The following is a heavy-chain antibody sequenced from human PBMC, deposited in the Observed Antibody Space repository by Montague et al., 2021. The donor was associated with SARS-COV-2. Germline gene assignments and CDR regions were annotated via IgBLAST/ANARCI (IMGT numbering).Heavy chain of an antibody. CDR3: ARVPYRLLSVPRYYGMDV. Sequence: SETLSLTCAAYGGSLSGYYWSWIRQPPGEGLEWIAEISHSGSTSYNPSLKSRVTISVDTSKNQFSLKLSSATAADTAVYYCARVPYRLLSVPRYYGMDVWGQGTTVTVSS. CDR1: GGSLSGYY. J-gene: IGHJ6*02. CDR2: ISHSGST. D-gene: IGHD2-2*01. V-gene: IGHV4-34*01.